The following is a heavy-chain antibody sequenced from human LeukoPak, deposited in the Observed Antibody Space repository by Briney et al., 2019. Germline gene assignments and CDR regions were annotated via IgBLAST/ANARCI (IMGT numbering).Heavy chain of an antibody. CDR1: GFTFSSYG. Sequence: GGSLRLSCAASGFTFSSYGMHWVRQAPGKGLEWVAYIRYDESKKYYADSVKGRFTISRDNSKNTLYLQMNSLRAEDTAVYYCAKGVDCSSTSCYGVYWGQGTLVTVSS. J-gene: IGHJ4*02. CDR3: AKGVDCSSTSCYGVY. CDR2: IRYDESKK. D-gene: IGHD2-2*01. V-gene: IGHV3-30*02.